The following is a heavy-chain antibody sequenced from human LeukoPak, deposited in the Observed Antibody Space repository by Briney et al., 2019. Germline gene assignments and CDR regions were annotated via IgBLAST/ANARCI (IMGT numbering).Heavy chain of an antibody. CDR3: ARLTGTTGFDY. CDR2: IKQDGSDK. Sequence: GGSLRLSCAASGFPFSSYWMSWVRQAPGKGLEWVANIKQDGSDKYYVDSVKGRFSISRDNAKNSLYLQLNSLRADDTAVYYCARLTGTTGFDYWGQGTLVTV. D-gene: IGHD1-1*01. V-gene: IGHV3-7*01. J-gene: IGHJ4*02. CDR1: GFPFSSYW.